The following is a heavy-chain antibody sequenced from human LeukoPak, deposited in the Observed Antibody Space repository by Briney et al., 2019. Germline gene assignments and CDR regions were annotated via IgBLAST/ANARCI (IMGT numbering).Heavy chain of an antibody. D-gene: IGHD4-23*01. Sequence: GGSLRLSCAASGFTFSDYAMSWVRQAPGKGLEWISAISGTGGSGDSTYYADSVKGRFTISRDNSKTTLYLQMNSLRAEDTAVYYCAKDFYSVTYPRFDYWGQGTLVTVSS. J-gene: IGHJ4*02. CDR3: AKDFYSVTYPRFDY. CDR2: ISGTGGSGDST. V-gene: IGHV3-23*01. CDR1: GFTFSDYA.